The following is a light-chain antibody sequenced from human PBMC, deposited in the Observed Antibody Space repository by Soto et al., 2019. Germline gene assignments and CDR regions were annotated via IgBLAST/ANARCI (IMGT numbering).Light chain of an antibody. Sequence: QSVLTQPASVSGSPGQSITISCTGTSSDVGGYNYVSWYQQHPGKAPKLMIYEVTNRPSGVPNRFSGSKSGNTASLTISGLQDEDEADYYCSSYTSSSTLVFGGGTKLTVL. V-gene: IGLV2-14*01. CDR1: SSDVGGYNY. CDR3: SSYTSSSTLV. CDR2: EVT. J-gene: IGLJ2*01.